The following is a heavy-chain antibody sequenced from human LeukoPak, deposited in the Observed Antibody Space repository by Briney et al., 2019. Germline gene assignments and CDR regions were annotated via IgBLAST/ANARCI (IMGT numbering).Heavy chain of an antibody. J-gene: IGHJ1*01. CDR2: FDPEDGET. D-gene: IGHD6-6*01. V-gene: IGHV1-24*01. Sequence: ASVKVSCKVSGYTLTELSMHWVRQAPGKGLEWMGGFDPEDGETIYAQKFQGRVTMTEDTSTDTAYMELSSLRSEDTAVYYCATDTGAARPPVEYFQHWGQGTLVTVSS. CDR3: ATDTGAARPPVEYFQH. CDR1: GYTLTELS.